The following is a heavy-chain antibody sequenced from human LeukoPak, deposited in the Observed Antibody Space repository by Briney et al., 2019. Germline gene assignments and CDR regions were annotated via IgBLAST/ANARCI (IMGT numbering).Heavy chain of an antibody. CDR2: ISAYNGNT. V-gene: IGHV1-18*01. J-gene: IGHJ4*02. CDR1: GYTFTSYG. D-gene: IGHD6-19*01. CDR3: ARAQLAIAVAGNFDY. Sequence: GASVKVSCKASGYTFTSYGISWVRQAPGHGLEWMGWISAYNGNTNYAQKLQGRVTMTTDTSTSTAYMELRSLRSDDTAVYYCARAQLAIAVAGNFDYWGQGTLVTVSS.